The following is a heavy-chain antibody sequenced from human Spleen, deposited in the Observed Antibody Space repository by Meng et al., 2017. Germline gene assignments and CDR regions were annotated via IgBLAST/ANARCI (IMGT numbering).Heavy chain of an antibody. V-gene: IGHV3-33*01. J-gene: IGHJ4*02. D-gene: IGHD3-10*01. Sequence: GGSLRLSCAAYGFTFSSYGMHWVRQAPGKGLEWVAVIWYDGSNEYYEDSVKGRFTISRDNSKNTLYLQVNSLRADDTAVYFCAREDIYGSKSYFDYWGQGTLVTVSS. CDR3: AREDIYGSKSYFDY. CDR2: IWYDGSNE. CDR1: GFTFSSYG.